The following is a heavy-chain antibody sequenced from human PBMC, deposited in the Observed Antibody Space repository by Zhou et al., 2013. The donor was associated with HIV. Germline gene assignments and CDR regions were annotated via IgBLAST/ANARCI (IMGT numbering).Heavy chain of an antibody. Sequence: QVQVVQSGAEVKKPGASVKVSCTTSGYTFTGYYIHWVRQAPGQGLEWMAWINPNSGDTDYAQKFQGRVTLTRDTSISTAYMELSGLNSDDTALYYCAKTDERTGSRNSWYSFDYWGQGTLVTVSS. CDR2: INPNSGDT. J-gene: IGHJ4*02. V-gene: IGHV1-2*02. D-gene: IGHD6-13*01. CDR3: AKTDERTGSRNSWYSFDY. CDR1: GYTFTGYY.